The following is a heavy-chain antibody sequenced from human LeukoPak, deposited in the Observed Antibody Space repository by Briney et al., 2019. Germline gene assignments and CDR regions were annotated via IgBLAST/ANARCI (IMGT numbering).Heavy chain of an antibody. CDR1: GGSFSGYY. CDR3: ARGVYGGNETAY. J-gene: IGHJ4*02. CDR2: INHSGST. D-gene: IGHD4-23*01. Sequence: SETLSLTCAVYGGSFSGYYWSWIRQPPGKGLEWIGEINHSGSTNYNPSLKSRVTISVDTSKNQFSLKLSSVTAADTAVYYCARGVYGGNETAYWGQATLVTV. V-gene: IGHV4-34*01.